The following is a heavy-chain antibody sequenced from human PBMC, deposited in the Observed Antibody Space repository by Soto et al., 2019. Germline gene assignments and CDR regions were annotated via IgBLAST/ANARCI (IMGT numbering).Heavy chain of an antibody. D-gene: IGHD2-8*02. Sequence: PGGPLRLSCAVSGFICSSYDISWVRQAPGKGLEWVSTILVGGSTHYEDSVTGRFTISRDTSKNTVYLQMNSLTAGDTAVYYCAKATATGGGAFEIYGQGTMVTVS. CDR3: AKATATGGGAFEI. CDR1: GFICSSYD. J-gene: IGHJ3*02. V-gene: IGHV3-23*01. CDR2: ILVGGST.